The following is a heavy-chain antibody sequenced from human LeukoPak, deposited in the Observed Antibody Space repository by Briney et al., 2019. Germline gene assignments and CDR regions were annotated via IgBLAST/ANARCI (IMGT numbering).Heavy chain of an antibody. D-gene: IGHD2-21*01. Sequence: PSETLSLTCTVSSGSISSYYWSWIRQPPGKGLEWIGHIYYSGSTNYNPSLKSRVTISVDTSKNQFSLKLSSVTAADTAVYYCARDALIANYYYGMDVWGQGTTVTVSS. J-gene: IGHJ6*02. V-gene: IGHV4-59*01. CDR3: ARDALIANYYYGMDV. CDR1: SGSISSYY. CDR2: IYYSGST.